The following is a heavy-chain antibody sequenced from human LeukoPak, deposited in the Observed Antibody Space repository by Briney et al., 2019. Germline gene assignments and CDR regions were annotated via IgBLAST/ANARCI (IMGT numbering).Heavy chain of an antibody. V-gene: IGHV1-2*02. J-gene: IGHJ4*02. CDR1: GYTFTSYY. D-gene: IGHD2-2*01. Sequence: ASVKVSCKASGYTFTSYYMHWVRQAPGQGLEWMGWINPNSGGTNYAQKFQGRVTMTRDTSISTAYMELSRLRSDDTAVYYCARDVGISYASFDYWGQGTLVTVSS. CDR2: INPNSGGT. CDR3: ARDVGISYASFDY.